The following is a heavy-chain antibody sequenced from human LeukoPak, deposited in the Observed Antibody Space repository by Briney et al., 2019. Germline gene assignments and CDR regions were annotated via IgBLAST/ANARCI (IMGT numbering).Heavy chain of an antibody. J-gene: IGHJ4*02. CDR3: ARGRSYGFDLDS. Sequence: SETLSLTCDVSGVSINTCCYYWTWIRQPPGKGLEWIGYKYYSGSTRYNSSLRSRLTISLDSSKNQFSLRLTSVTAADTAVYYCARGRSYGFDLDSWGPGTLVIVSS. CDR1: GVSINTCCYY. V-gene: IGHV4-61*01. CDR2: KYYSGST. D-gene: IGHD5-18*01.